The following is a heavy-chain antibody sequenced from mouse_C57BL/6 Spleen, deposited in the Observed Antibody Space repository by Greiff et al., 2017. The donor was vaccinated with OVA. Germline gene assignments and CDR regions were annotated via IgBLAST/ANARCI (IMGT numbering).Heavy chain of an antibody. Sequence: QVQLQQSGPELVKPGASVKISCKASGYAFSSSWMNWVKQRPGKGLEWIGRIYPGDGDTTYNGKFKGKATLTADKSSSTAYMQLISLTSEESAVYFCEREGAYAMDYWGQGTSVTVSS. CDR2: IYPGDGDT. V-gene: IGHV1-82*01. J-gene: IGHJ4*01. CDR3: EREGAYAMDY. CDR1: GYAFSSSW.